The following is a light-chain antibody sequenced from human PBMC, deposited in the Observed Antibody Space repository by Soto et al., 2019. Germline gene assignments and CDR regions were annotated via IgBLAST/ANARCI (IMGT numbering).Light chain of an antibody. Sequence: DIVMTQSPLSLPVTPGEPASISCKSSQSLLHSDGDNYLEWYVHKAGQSPQLLIYLVSHRASGVPDRLSGSGSGTDFTLKISKVEADDVGVYYCMQTLQTPYTFGPGTKVEIK. CDR2: LVS. V-gene: IGKV2-28*01. CDR3: MQTLQTPYT. CDR1: QSLLHSDGDNY. J-gene: IGKJ3*01.